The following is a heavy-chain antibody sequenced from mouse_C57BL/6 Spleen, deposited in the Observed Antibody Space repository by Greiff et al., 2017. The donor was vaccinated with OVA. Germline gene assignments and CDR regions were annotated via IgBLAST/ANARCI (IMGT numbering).Heavy chain of an antibody. CDR1: GYTFTSYG. Sequence: VKLMESGAELARPGASVKLSCKASGYTFTSYGISWVKQRTGQGLEWIGEIYPRSGNTYYNEKFKGKATLTADKSSSTAYMELRSLTSEDSAVYSGARTEANSDYYFDYWGQGTTLTVSS. J-gene: IGHJ2*01. CDR3: ARTEANSDYYFDY. CDR2: IYPRSGNT. D-gene: IGHD4-1*01. V-gene: IGHV1-81*01.